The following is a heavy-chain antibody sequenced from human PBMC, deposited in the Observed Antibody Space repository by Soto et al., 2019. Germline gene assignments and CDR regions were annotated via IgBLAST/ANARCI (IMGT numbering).Heavy chain of an antibody. CDR3: ARDLGVVAATQFSWFDP. J-gene: IGHJ5*02. D-gene: IGHD2-15*01. CDR2: INWNGGST. CDR1: GFTFDDYG. V-gene: IGHV3-20*04. Sequence: GGSLRLSCAASGFTFDDYGMSWVRQAPGKGLEWVSGINWNGGSTGYADSVKGRFTISRDNAKNSLYLQMNSLRAEDTALYYCARDLGVVAATQFSWFDPWGQGTLVTVSS.